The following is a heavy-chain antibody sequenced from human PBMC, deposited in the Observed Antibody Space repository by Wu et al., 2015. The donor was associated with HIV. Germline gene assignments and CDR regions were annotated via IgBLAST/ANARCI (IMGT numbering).Heavy chain of an antibody. CDR3: ARGIPLVTWPLKDAFDF. J-gene: IGHJ3*01. D-gene: IGHD2-21*01. CDR2: INHSGDT. V-gene: IGHV4-34*01. CDR1: AGSFSNYY. Sequence: QVQLQQWGAGLLKPSETLSLTCAVYAGSFSNYYWTWIRQSPGKGLEWIGEINHSGDTNYNPSFKGQATISVDTSKNQFSLKLTSVTVADTAVYYCARGIPLVTWPLKDAFDFWGLGTMVTVSS.